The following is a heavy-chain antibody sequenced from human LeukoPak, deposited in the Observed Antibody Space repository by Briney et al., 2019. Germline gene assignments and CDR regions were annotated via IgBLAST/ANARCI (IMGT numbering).Heavy chain of an antibody. D-gene: IGHD2-2*01. CDR2: INPNSGGT. V-gene: IGHV1-2*02. CDR3: ARDPRVPAAKDAFDI. CDR1: GYTFTGYY. Sequence: ASVKVSCKASGYTFTGYYIHWVRQAPGQGLEWMGWINPNSGGTNYAQKFQGRVTLTRDTSISTAYMELSRLRSDDTAVYYCARDPRVPAAKDAFDIWGQGTMVTVSS. J-gene: IGHJ3*02.